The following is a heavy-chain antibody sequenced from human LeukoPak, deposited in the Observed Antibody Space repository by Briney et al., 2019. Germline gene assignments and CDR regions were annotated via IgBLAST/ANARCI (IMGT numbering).Heavy chain of an antibody. V-gene: IGHV1-69*04. CDR2: IIPILGIA. Sequence: ASVKVSCKASGGTSSSYAISWVRQAPGQGLEWMGRIIPILGIANYAQKFQGRVTITADKSTSTAYMELSSLRSEDTAVYYCARDKYYDSSGWIPEGYYYYGMDVWGQGTTVTVSS. CDR3: ARDKYYDSSGWIPEGYYYYGMDV. J-gene: IGHJ6*02. CDR1: GGTSSSYA. D-gene: IGHD3-22*01.